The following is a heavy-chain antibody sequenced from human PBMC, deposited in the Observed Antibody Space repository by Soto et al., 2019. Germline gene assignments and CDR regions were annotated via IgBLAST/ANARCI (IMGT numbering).Heavy chain of an antibody. CDR3: AREGGRILWFGELLTHDAFDI. Sequence: GGSLRLSCAASGFTFSSYWMSWVRQAPGKGLEWVANIKQDGSEKYYVDSVKGRFTISRDNAKNSLYLQMNSLRAEDTAVYYCAREGGRILWFGELLTHDAFDIWGQGTMVTVSS. CDR2: IKQDGSEK. CDR1: GFTFSSYW. J-gene: IGHJ3*02. D-gene: IGHD3-10*01. V-gene: IGHV3-7*01.